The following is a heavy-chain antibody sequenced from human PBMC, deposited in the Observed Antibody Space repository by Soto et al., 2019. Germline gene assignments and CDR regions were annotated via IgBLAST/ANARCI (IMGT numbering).Heavy chain of an antibody. CDR3: ARIFGDCSGGSCYWSRDGYNLFAFDI. V-gene: IGHV6-1*01. J-gene: IGHJ3*02. Sequence: SQTLSLTCAISGDSVSSNSAAWNWIRQSPSRGLEWLGRTYYRSKWYNDYAVSVKSRITINPDTSKNQFSLQLNSVTPEDTAVYYCARIFGDCSGGSCYWSRDGYNLFAFDIWGQGTMVTVSS. D-gene: IGHD2-15*01. CDR2: TYYRSKWYN. CDR1: GDSVSSNSAA.